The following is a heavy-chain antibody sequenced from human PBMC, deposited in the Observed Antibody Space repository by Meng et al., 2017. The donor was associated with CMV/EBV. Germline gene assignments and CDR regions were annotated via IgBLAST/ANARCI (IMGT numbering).Heavy chain of an antibody. D-gene: IGHD5-24*01. V-gene: IGHV3-7*01. J-gene: IGHJ4*02. CDR3: ARWGRWLQFFDY. Sequence: GESLKISCAASGFTFSSYWMSWVRQAPGKGLEWVANIKQDGSEKYYVDSVKGRFTISRDNAKNSLYLQMNSLRAEGTAVYYCARWGRWLQFFDYWGQGTLVTVSS. CDR2: IKQDGSEK. CDR1: GFTFSSYW.